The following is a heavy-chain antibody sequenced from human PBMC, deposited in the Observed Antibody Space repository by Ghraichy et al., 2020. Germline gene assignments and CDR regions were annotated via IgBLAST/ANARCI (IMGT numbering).Heavy chain of an antibody. D-gene: IGHD6-19*01. V-gene: IGHV3-23*01. CDR1: GFTFSSYA. Sequence: GGSLRLSCAASGFTFSSYAMSWVRQAPGKGLEWVSAISGSGGSTYYADSVKGRFTISRDNSKNTLYLQMNSLRAEDTAVYYCARSEWLVRDLGYWGQGTLVTVSS. CDR3: ARSEWLVRDLGY. J-gene: IGHJ4*02. CDR2: ISGSGGST.